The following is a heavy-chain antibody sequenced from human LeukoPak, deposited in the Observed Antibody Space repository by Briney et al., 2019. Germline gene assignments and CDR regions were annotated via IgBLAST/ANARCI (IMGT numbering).Heavy chain of an antibody. CDR1: GGSISSGSYY. J-gene: IGHJ3*02. D-gene: IGHD2-15*01. CDR2: IYYSGST. CDR3: ARHGVAASNGAFDI. Sequence: SETLSLTCTVSGGSISSGSYYWSWIRQPAGKGLEWIGSIYYSGSTYYNPSLKSRVTISVDTSKNQFSLKLSSVTAADTAVYYCARHGVAASNGAFDIWGQGTMVTVSS. V-gene: IGHV4-39*01.